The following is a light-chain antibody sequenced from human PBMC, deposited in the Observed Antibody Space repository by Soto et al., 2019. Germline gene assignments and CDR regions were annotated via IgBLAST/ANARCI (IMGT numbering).Light chain of an antibody. V-gene: IGKV2-30*01. Sequence: SPPCTIRQPASISCLSSQCFVYSDGNIYVNWFRQRPGQSPRRLVYEVSNRDSGVPDRFSGSGAGTDFTLKIILVEAEDVGLYYCMQATHWLNPSGQRTSPEI. J-gene: IGKJ5*01. CDR3: MQATHWLNP. CDR2: EVS. CDR1: QCFVYSDGNIY.